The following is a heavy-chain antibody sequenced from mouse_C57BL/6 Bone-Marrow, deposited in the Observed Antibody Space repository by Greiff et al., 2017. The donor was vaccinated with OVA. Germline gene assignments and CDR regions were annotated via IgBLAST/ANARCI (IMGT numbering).Heavy chain of an antibody. J-gene: IGHJ4*01. Sequence: EVMLVESGGDLVKPGGSLKLSCAASGFTFSSYGMSWVRQTPDKRLEWVATISSGGSYTYYPDSVKGRFTISRDNAKNTLYLQMSSLKSEDTAMYYCARPYYSSSYDAMDDWGQGTSGTVAS. CDR3: ARPYYSSSYDAMDD. CDR2: ISSGGSYT. V-gene: IGHV5-6*02. D-gene: IGHD1-1*01. CDR1: GFTFSSYG.